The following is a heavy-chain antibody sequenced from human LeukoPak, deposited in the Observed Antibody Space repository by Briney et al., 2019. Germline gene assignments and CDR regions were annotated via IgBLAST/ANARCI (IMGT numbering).Heavy chain of an antibody. V-gene: IGHV4-39*01. CDR3: ARVGGTENWFDP. CDR2: IYYSGST. CDR1: GGSISSSSYY. D-gene: IGHD4-23*01. Sequence: SETLSLTCTVSGGSISSSSYYWGWIRQPPGKGLEWIGSIYYSGSTYYNPSLKSRVTISVDTSKNQFSLKLSSVTAADTAVYYCARVGGTENWFDPWGQGNLVTVSS. J-gene: IGHJ5*02.